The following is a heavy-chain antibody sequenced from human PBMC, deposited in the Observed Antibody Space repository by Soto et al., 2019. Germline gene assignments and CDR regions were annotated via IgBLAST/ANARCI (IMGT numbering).Heavy chain of an antibody. D-gene: IGHD3-22*01. J-gene: IGHJ5*02. CDR2: IYYSGST. CDR1: GGSISSGDYY. CDR3: ARAWYYYDSSGYYINWFDP. Sequence: SETLSLTCTVSGGSISSGDYYWSWIRQPPGKGLEWIGYIYYSGSTYYNPSLKSRVTISVDTSKNQFSLKLSSVTAADTAVYYCARAWYYYDSSGYYINWFDPWGQGTLVTVSS. V-gene: IGHV4-30-4*01.